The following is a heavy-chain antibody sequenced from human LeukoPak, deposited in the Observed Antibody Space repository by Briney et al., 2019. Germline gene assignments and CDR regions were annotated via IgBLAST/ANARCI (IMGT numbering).Heavy chain of an antibody. CDR3: ARNRLPITGTTNNYYYMDV. V-gene: IGHV3-48*04. CDR2: ISSSSTTI. CDR1: VFILSSYS. J-gene: IGHJ6*03. Sequence: GGCLRLSRAASVFILSSYSMNWVRQAPGKGLEWLSYISSSSTTIYYADSVKGRFTISREHDKNSMYLQLNTLKAEDTAVYYCARNRLPITGTTNNYYYMDVWGKGTTVTVSS. D-gene: IGHD1-7*01.